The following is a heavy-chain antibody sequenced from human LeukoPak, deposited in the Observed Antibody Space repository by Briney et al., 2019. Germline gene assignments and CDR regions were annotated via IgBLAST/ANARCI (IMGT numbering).Heavy chain of an antibody. D-gene: IGHD3-16*02. Sequence: PSETLSLTCTVSGYSISSGYYWGWIRQPPGKGLEWIGSIYHSGSTYYNPSLKSRVTISVDTSKNQFSLKLSSVTAADTVVYYCARADKKSSYDYVWGSYRSARAFDIWGQGTMVTVSS. CDR1: GYSISSGYY. CDR2: IYHSGST. J-gene: IGHJ3*02. V-gene: IGHV4-38-2*02. CDR3: ARADKKSSYDYVWGSYRSARAFDI.